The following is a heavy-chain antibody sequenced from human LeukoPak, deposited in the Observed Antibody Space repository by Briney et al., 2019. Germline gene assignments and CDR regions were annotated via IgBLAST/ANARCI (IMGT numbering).Heavy chain of an antibody. Sequence: SETLSLTCAVYGGSFSGYYWSWIRQPPGKGLEWIGEINHSGSTNYNPSLKSRVTISVDTSKNQFSLKLSSVTAADTAVYYCARGVVPAAGYSPVIGWSDYWGQGTLVTVSS. CDR2: INHSGST. CDR3: ARGVVPAAGYSPVIGWSDY. J-gene: IGHJ4*02. D-gene: IGHD2-2*01. CDR1: GGSFSGYY. V-gene: IGHV4-34*01.